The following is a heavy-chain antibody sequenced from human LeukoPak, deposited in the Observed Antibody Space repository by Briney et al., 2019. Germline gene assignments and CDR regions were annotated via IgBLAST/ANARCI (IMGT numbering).Heavy chain of an antibody. Sequence: SETLSLTCTVSGGSISSYYWSWIRQPPGKGLEWIGYIYYSGSTNYNPSLKSRVTMSVDTSKNQFSLKLSSVTAADTAVYYCARADYYDSSGYYYDYYYMDVWGKGTTVTVSS. V-gene: IGHV4-59*12. CDR2: IYYSGST. D-gene: IGHD3-22*01. CDR3: ARADYYDSSGYYYDYYYMDV. CDR1: GGSISSYY. J-gene: IGHJ6*03.